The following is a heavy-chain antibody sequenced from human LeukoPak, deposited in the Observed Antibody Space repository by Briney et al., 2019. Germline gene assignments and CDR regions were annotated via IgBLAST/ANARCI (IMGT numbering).Heavy chain of an antibody. CDR2: INSDGSIT. D-gene: IGHD3-3*01. J-gene: IGHJ4*02. V-gene: IGHV3-74*01. CDR1: GFTFSSYW. Sequence: GGSLRLSCAASGFTFSSYWMHWVRQAPGKGLVWVSRINSDGSITNYADSVKGRFTISRDNAKNTLYLQMNSLRAEDTAVYYCSRTLFGVVNYWGQGTLVTVPS. CDR3: SRTLFGVVNY.